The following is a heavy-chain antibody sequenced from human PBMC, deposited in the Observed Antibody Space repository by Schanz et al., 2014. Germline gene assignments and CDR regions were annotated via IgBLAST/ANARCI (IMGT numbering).Heavy chain of an antibody. D-gene: IGHD1-1*01. CDR2: INGGGETT. CDR3: VRDAYLQIRGTVFDS. Sequence: QVHLVESGGGLVKPGGSLRLSCAASGFTFSDYYMTWIRQAPGKGLEWVSYINGGGETTYYADSVRGRFVISRDNAKSSLFLQMKGLRAEDTAVYYCVRDAYLQIRGTVFDSWGPGNLVTVSS. CDR1: GFTFSDYY. V-gene: IGHV3-11*01. J-gene: IGHJ4*02.